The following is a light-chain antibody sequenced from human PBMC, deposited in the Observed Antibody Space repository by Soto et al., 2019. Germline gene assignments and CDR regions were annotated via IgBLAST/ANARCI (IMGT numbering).Light chain of an antibody. CDR1: QSISSW. Sequence: DIQMTQSPSTLSASVGDRVTITCRASQSISSWLAWYQQKSGKAPKLLIYKASSLENGVSSRFSGSGSGTEFTLTISSLQPNDFATYYCQQYNNYWTFGQGTKVEIK. CDR2: KAS. CDR3: QQYNNYWT. V-gene: IGKV1-5*03. J-gene: IGKJ1*01.